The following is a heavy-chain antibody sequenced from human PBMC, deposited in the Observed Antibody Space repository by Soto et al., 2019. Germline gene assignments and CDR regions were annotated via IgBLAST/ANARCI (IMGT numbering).Heavy chain of an antibody. J-gene: IGHJ4*02. V-gene: IGHV3-30-3*01. CDR2: ISYDGSDK. Sequence: DLVESGGGVVQPGRSLRLSCAASGITFSNYAVHWVRQVPGKGLEWVAIISYDGSDKYYADSVKGRFTISRDNSKDTVYLQMNSLRHEDTAMYYCARDLSPDYWGQGTLVTVSS. CDR1: GITFSNYA. CDR3: ARDLSPDY.